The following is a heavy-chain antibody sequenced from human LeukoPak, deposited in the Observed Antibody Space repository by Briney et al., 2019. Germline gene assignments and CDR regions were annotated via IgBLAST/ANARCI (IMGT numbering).Heavy chain of an antibody. D-gene: IGHD6-13*01. V-gene: IGHV3-21*01. J-gene: IGHJ4*02. CDR2: IGPSGSYI. Sequence: GGSLRLSCAASGFTFSSYSMNWVRQAPGKGLEWVSSIGPSGSYIYYADSLKGRFTISRDNAKNSLYLQMNSLRAEDTAVYYCARLVGAAARYYFDYWGQGTLATVSS. CDR1: GFTFSSYS. CDR3: ARLVGAAARYYFDY.